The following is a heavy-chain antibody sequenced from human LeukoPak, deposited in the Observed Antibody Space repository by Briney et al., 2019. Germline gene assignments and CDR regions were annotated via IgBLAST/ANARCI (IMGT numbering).Heavy chain of an antibody. J-gene: IGHJ6*03. CDR2: IYTSGST. D-gene: IGHD2-15*01. V-gene: IGHV4-61*02. CDR3: ARGVAANYYYYMDV. CDR1: GGSISSGSYY. Sequence: SETLSLTCTVSGGSISSGSYYWSWIRQPAGKGLEWIGRIYTSGSTNYNPSLKSRVTISVDTSKNQFSLKLSSVTAADTAVYYCARGVAANYYYYMDVWGKGTTVTVSS.